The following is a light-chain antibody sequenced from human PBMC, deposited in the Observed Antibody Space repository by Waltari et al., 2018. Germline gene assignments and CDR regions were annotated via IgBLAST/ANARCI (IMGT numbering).Light chain of an antibody. Sequence: IPLTQSPSSLSASVGDTVTTTRRARHGMSSYLSWYQQKPGKAPKLLIYFAFTLKSGVPSRLSGSGSGTDFTITINSLQPEDFATYYCQQLNSYPLLTFGGVTKVEIK. J-gene: IGKJ4*01. V-gene: IGKV1-9*01. CDR3: QQLNSYPLLT. CDR1: HGMSSY. CDR2: FAF.